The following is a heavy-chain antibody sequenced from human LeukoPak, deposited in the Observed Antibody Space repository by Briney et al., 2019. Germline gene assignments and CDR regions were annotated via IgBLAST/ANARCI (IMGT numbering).Heavy chain of an antibody. CDR2: INNSGST. D-gene: IGHD3-10*01. CDR3: ALPGSRITMVRGVLIY. J-gene: IGHJ4*02. V-gene: IGHV4-34*01. Sequence: SETLSLTCAVYGGSFSGYYWSWIRQPPGKGLEWMGEINNSGSTNYNPSLQSRVTISVDTSNNQFSLKLSSVTAADTAVYYSALPGSRITMVRGVLIYWGQGTLVTVSS. CDR1: GGSFSGYY.